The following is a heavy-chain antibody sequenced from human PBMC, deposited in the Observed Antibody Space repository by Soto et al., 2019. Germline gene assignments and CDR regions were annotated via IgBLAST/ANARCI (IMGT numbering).Heavy chain of an antibody. D-gene: IGHD6-13*01. CDR3: ARDHQVVSSSWPPFDP. V-gene: IGHV3-11*05. CDR2: ISSCSSYT. Sequence: QVQLVESGGGLVKPGGSLRLSCAASGFTFSDYYMSWIRQAPGKGLEWVSYISSCSSYTNYADSVKGRFTISRDNAKNSLYLQMNSLGAEDTAVYYWARDHQVVSSSWPPFDPWGQGTLVTVSS. CDR1: GFTFSDYY. J-gene: IGHJ5*02.